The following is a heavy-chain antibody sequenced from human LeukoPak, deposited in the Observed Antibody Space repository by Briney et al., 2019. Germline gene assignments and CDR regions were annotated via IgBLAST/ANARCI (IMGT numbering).Heavy chain of an antibody. Sequence: ASVKVSCKASGYMFTDFHLHWVRQAPGQGLEWMGWISAYNGNTNYAQKLQGRVTMTTDTSTSTAYMELRSLRSDDTAVYYCARLAYWSNYYYYGIDVWGQGTTVTVSS. CDR2: ISAYNGNT. V-gene: IGHV1-18*04. CDR1: GYMFTDFH. J-gene: IGHJ6*02. D-gene: IGHD2-8*02. CDR3: ARLAYWSNYYYYGIDV.